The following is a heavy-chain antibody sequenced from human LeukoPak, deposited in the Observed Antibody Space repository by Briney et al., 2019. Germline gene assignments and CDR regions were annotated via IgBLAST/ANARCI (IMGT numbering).Heavy chain of an antibody. CDR1: GFTFSSYS. CDR3: ARVSRQAIFGGEAYYYYMDV. D-gene: IGHD3-3*01. J-gene: IGHJ6*03. V-gene: IGHV3-21*01. CDR2: ISSSSSYI. Sequence: GGSLRLSCAASGFTFSSYSMNWVRQAPGKGLEWVSSISSSSSYIYYADSVKGRFTISRDNAKNSLYLQMNSLRAEDTAVYYCARVSRQAIFGGEAYYYYMDVWGKGTTVTVSS.